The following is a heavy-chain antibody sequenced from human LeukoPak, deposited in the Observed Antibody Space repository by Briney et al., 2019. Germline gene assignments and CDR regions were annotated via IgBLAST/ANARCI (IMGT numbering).Heavy chain of an antibody. V-gene: IGHV4-59*01. J-gene: IGHJ4*02. CDR3: ARLYSSTLGRVFDY. CDR2: IYNSGST. Sequence: SETLSLTCTVSGGSISSYYWSWIRQPPGKGLEWIGYIYNSGSTNYNPSLKSRVTISVDTSKNQFSLKLSSVTAADTAVYYCARLYSSTLGRVFDYWGQGTLVTVSS. CDR1: GGSISSYY. D-gene: IGHD5-18*01.